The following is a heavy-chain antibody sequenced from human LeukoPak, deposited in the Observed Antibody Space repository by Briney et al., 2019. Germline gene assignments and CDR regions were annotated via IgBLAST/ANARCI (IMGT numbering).Heavy chain of an antibody. CDR3: ARGTGYSYGYFGY. CDR1: GGSFSGYY. V-gene: IGHV4-34*01. D-gene: IGHD5-18*01. J-gene: IGHJ4*02. Sequence: PSETLSLTCAVYGGSFSGYYWSWIRQPPGKGLEWIGEINHSGSTNYNPSLKSRVTISVDTSKNQFSLKLSSVTAADTAVYYCARGTGYSYGYFGYWGQGTLVTVSS. CDR2: INHSGST.